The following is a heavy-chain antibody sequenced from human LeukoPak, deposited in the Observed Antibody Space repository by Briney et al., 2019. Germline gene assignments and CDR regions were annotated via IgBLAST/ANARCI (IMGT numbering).Heavy chain of an antibody. D-gene: IGHD3-22*01. CDR2: IYTGGST. Sequence: GGSLRLSCAASGFTVSTNDMSWVRQVSGKGLEWVSVIYTGGSTYHADSVKGRFTISRDNAKNALYLQMNSLRAEDTAVYYCARDLAYYYDSSYDWGQGTLVTVSS. J-gene: IGHJ4*02. V-gene: IGHV3-66*01. CDR1: GFTVSTND. CDR3: ARDLAYYYDSSYD.